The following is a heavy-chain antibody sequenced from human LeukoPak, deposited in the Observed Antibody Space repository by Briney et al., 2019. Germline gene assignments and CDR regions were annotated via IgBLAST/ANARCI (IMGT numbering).Heavy chain of an antibody. CDR1: GFTFRSYW. J-gene: IGHJ4*02. V-gene: IGHV3-7*03. CDR3: ARPRASGWSKTWDC. D-gene: IGHD6-13*01. CDR2: IKQDGSEK. Sequence: GGSLRLSGAGPGFTFRSYWRTWVRQGPGKGLEWVANIKQDGSEKYYVDSVKGRFTISRDNAHNSLDLQMNSRRAADKAVYYCARPRASGWSKTWDCWGPGTLVTAS.